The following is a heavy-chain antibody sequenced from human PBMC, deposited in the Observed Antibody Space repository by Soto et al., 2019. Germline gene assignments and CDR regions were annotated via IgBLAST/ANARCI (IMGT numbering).Heavy chain of an antibody. CDR1: GCSISEDTYY. J-gene: IGHJ5*02. CDR2: MYYSGTS. Sequence: SETLSLTCTVSGCSISEDTYYWGWIRQPPGNGLEWIGSMYYSGTSSYNPSLKSRVSMSVDASKKPLSLRLTSVTAADTAFYYCARLHCHSPIFFPRNPWAQGTLGTGS. D-gene: IGHD3-3*02. CDR3: ARLHCHSPIFFPRNP. V-gene: IGHV4-39*01.